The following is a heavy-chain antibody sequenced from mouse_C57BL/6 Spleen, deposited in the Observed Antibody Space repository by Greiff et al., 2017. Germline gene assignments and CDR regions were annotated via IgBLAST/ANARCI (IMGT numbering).Heavy chain of an antibody. D-gene: IGHD2-4*01. Sequence: QVQLQQSGPELVKPGASVKISCKASGYAFSSSWMNWVKQRPGKGLEWIGRIYPGDGDTNYNGKFKGKATLTADKSSSTAYMQLNSLTSEDTAVYFCAREEGLRRFYYAMDYWGQGTPVTVSS. CDR2: IYPGDGDT. CDR1: GYAFSSSW. CDR3: AREEGLRRFYYAMDY. J-gene: IGHJ4*01. V-gene: IGHV1-82*01.